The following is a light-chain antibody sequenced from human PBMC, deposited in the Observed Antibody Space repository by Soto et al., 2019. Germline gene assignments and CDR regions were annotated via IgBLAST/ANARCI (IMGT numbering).Light chain of an antibody. V-gene: IGLV2-11*01. Sequence: QSALTQPRSVSGSPGQSVAISCTGTSSDVVSWYQQHPRTAPKLIIYYVSQRPSGVPDRFSGSKSGNTASLTISGLQAEDEADYSCCSSAGGFTWVFGGRTKLTVL. J-gene: IGLJ3*02. CDR1: SSDV. CDR2: YVS. CDR3: CSSAGGFTWV.